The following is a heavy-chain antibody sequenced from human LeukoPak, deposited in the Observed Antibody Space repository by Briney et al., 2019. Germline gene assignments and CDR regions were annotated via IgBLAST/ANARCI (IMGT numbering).Heavy chain of an antibody. D-gene: IGHD2-2*01. J-gene: IGHJ5*02. CDR3: ARFYSDQLFFDP. V-gene: IGHV4-39*07. CDR2: IYYSGST. CDR1: GGSISSSSYY. Sequence: SETLSLTCTVSGGSISSSSYYWGWIRQPPGKGLEWIGSIYYSGSTYYNPSLKSRVTISVDTSKNQFSLKLSSVTAADTAVYYCARFYSDQLFFDPWGQGTLVTVSS.